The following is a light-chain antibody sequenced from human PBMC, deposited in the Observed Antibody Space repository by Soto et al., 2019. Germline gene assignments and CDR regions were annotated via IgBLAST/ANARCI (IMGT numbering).Light chain of an antibody. CDR3: QKYGSSPQT. Sequence: EIVLTQSPVTLSLSPGERATLSCSASQSVSSSYLAWYQQKPGQAPRLLIYGASSRATGIPDRFSGSGSGTDFTLTISRLEPEDFAVYYCQKYGSSPQTFGQGTKVDIK. CDR2: GAS. J-gene: IGKJ1*01. CDR1: QSVSSSY. V-gene: IGKV3-20*01.